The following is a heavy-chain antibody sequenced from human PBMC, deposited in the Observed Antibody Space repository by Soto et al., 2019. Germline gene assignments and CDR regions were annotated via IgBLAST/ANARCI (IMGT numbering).Heavy chain of an antibody. Sequence: TLSLTCTVSGGSISSGGYYWSWIRQHPGKGLEWIGYIYYSGSTYYNPSLKSRVTISVDTSKNQFSLKLSSVTAADTAVYYCARGGHSYGWVLGYNWFDPWGQGTLVTVSS. CDR1: GGSISSGGYY. D-gene: IGHD5-18*01. CDR3: ARGGHSYGWVLGYNWFDP. J-gene: IGHJ5*02. V-gene: IGHV4-31*03. CDR2: IYYSGST.